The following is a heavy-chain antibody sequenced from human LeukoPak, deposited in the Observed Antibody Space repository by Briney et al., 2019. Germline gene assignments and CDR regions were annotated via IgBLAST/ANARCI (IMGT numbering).Heavy chain of an antibody. CDR3: ASGTTDIVVVPATLRNYYFDY. CDR2: ISAYNGNT. D-gene: IGHD2-2*01. V-gene: IGHV1-18*01. Sequence: ASASVSCTPSGYTFSSYGTSWVRHAPGPGLGWRGWISAYNGNTNYAQTLQGRDTMTTETSTSTAYMELSSLRSEDTAVYYCASGTTDIVVVPATLRNYYFDYWGQGTLVTVSS. J-gene: IGHJ4*02. CDR1: GYTFSSYG.